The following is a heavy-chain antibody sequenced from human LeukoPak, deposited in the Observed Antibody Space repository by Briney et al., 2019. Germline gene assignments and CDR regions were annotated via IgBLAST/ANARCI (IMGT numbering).Heavy chain of an antibody. J-gene: IGHJ3*02. D-gene: IGHD3-22*01. CDR2: IYYSGST. Sequence: SETLSLTCTVSGGSISSYYWSWIRQPPGKGLEWIGYIYYSGSTNYNPSLKSRVTISVDTSKNQFSLKLSSVTAADTAVYYCASNYYDSSGYSHPAFDIWGQGTMVTVSS. V-gene: IGHV4-59*01. CDR3: ASNYYDSSGYSHPAFDI. CDR1: GGSISSYY.